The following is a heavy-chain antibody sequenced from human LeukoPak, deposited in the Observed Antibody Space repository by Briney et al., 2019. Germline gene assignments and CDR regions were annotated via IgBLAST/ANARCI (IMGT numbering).Heavy chain of an antibody. Sequence: ASVKLSCKASGYTFIGYYMHWVRQAPGQGLEWMGWINPNSGGTNYAQKFQGRITMTRDTSISTAYMELSRLRSDDTAVYYCARTTSDYYLDYWGQGTLVTVSS. D-gene: IGHD3-3*01. CDR2: INPNSGGT. CDR1: GYTFIGYY. V-gene: IGHV1-2*02. J-gene: IGHJ4*02. CDR3: ARTTSDYYLDY.